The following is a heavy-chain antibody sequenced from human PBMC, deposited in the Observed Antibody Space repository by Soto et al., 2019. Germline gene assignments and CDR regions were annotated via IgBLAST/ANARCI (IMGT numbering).Heavy chain of an antibody. D-gene: IGHD6-19*01. V-gene: IGHV3-21*01. CDR3: ARDPPGGQWLGLGPNDY. J-gene: IGHJ4*02. CDR1: GFTFSSYS. Sequence: GGSLRLSCAASGFTFSSYSMNWVRQAPGKGLEWVSSISSSSSYIYYADSVKGRFTISRDNAKNSLYLQMNSLRAEDTAVYYCARDPPGGQWLGLGPNDYWGQGTLVTVSS. CDR2: ISSSSSYI.